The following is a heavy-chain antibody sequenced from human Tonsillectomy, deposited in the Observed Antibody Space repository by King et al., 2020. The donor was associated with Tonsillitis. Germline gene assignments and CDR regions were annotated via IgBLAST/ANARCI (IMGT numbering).Heavy chain of an antibody. Sequence: VQLVESGAEVKKPGSSMKVSCTASGGSLSNNYVTWVRQAPGQGFEWMGGITPIFGPAHYAPKFQDRVTINADDSTNTFYMTLSTLTLEDTAAYYCATIVGGDGFEIWGQGTVVTVSS. CDR3: ATIVGGDGFEI. CDR2: ITPIFGPA. V-gene: IGHV1-69*01. CDR1: GGSLSNNY. D-gene: IGHD2/OR15-2a*01. J-gene: IGHJ3*02.